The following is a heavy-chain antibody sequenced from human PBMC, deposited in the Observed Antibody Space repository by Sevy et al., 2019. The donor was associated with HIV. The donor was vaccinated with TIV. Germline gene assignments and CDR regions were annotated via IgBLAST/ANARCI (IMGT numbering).Heavy chain of an antibody. D-gene: IGHD2-8*02. CDR3: ARDGIRRDYWHGLDV. J-gene: IGHJ6*02. CDR2: IYRSGRS. Sequence: SENLSLTCTVSGDSINNGNHWWSWVRQPAGKGLEWIGRIYRSGRSIMYNPSLERRVTISVDTSKNQFSLKVTSVIAADTAIYYCARDGIRRDYWHGLDVWGQGTTVIVSS. CDR1: GDSINNGNHW. V-gene: IGHV4-61*02.